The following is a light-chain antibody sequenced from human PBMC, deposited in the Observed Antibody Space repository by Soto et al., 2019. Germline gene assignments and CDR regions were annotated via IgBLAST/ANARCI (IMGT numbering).Light chain of an antibody. J-gene: IGKJ3*01. CDR2: DAT. CDR1: QSVNRY. V-gene: IGKV3-11*01. Sequence: EVVLTQSPATLSLSPGERATLSCTASQSVNRYLAWYQQRPGQAPRLLIYDATTRATDIPARFSGSGSGTDFTLTISSLEPEDFAVYYCQQRSNYFFTFGPGTKVDI. CDR3: QQRSNYFFT.